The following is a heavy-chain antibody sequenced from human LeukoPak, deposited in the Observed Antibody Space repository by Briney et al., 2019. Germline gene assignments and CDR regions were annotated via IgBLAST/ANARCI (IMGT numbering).Heavy chain of an antibody. J-gene: IGHJ6*04. CDR3: ARVGTRTTHYYYYGMDI. D-gene: IGHD1-1*01. CDR2: IYYRADTGDT. V-gene: IGHV4-59*01. CDR1: GDSMDSYY. Sequence: SETLSLTCTVSGDSMDSYYWTWIRQPPGKGLEWVGQIYYRADTGDTHYNSSLKSRVNVSIDRSRKRFSLRLRSVTAADTAVYYCARVGTRTTHYYYYGMDIWGKGTMVIVSS.